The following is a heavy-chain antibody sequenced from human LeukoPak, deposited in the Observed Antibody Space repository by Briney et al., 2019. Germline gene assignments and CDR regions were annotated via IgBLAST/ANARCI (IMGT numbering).Heavy chain of an antibody. CDR3: ARGIQLWSGDFDH. D-gene: IGHD5-18*01. V-gene: IGHV4-31*03. CDR1: GDSISSGGYY. Sequence: SETLSLTCTVSGDSISSGGYYWSWIRQHPGKGLEWIGYIYYSGSTYYNPSLESRVTISVDTSKNQFSLRLSSVTAADTAVYYCARGIQLWSGDFDHWGQGTLVTVSS. J-gene: IGHJ4*02. CDR2: IYYSGST.